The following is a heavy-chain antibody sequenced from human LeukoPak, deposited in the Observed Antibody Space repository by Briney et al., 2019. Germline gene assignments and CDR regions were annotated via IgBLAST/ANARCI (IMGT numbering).Heavy chain of an antibody. CDR3: ARTVPGHPDDYFDY. CDR1: GFTFSSYE. Sequence: GGSLRLSCSTSGFTFSSYEMHWVRQAPGKGLERVAHMNQDGSAIYSIDSVKGRFTISRDNDKNSLYLHMSGLTVADTAVYYCARTVPGHPDDYFDYWGQGTLVTVSS. V-gene: IGHV3-7*01. D-gene: IGHD6-19*01. CDR2: MNQDGSAI. J-gene: IGHJ4*02.